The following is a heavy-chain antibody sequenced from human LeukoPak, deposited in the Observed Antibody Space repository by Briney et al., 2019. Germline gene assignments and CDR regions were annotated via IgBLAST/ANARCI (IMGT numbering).Heavy chain of an antibody. Sequence: PSETLSLTCTVSGDSIISTTSYWAWIRQPPGKGLEWIGNIYYDGTTYYSPSLKSRLTISIDTSKNQFSLKVNSVTAADTALYYCARHQSSAIDYWGQGTLVTVSS. J-gene: IGHJ4*02. D-gene: IGHD6-19*01. V-gene: IGHV4-39*01. CDR1: GDSIISTTSY. CDR2: IYYDGTT. CDR3: ARHQSSAIDY.